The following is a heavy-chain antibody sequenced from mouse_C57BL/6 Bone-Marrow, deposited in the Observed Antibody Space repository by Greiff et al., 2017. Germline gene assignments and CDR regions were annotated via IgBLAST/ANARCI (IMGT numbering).Heavy chain of an antibody. CDR2: IYPGDGDT. Sequence: QVQLKQSGAELVKPGASVKISCKASGYAFSSYWMNWVKQRPGKGLEWMGQIYPGDGDTNYNGKFKGKATLTAAKSSSQAYMQLSSLPAEDSAVYFCARADYWGQGTTLTVSS. V-gene: IGHV1-80*01. CDR1: GYAFSSYW. CDR3: ARADY. J-gene: IGHJ2*01.